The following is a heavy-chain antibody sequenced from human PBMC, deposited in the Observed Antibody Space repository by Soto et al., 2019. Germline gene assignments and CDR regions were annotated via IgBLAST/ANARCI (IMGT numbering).Heavy chain of an antibody. CDR3: ARGDGIAVAGNAFDI. CDR2: INHSGST. CDR1: GGSISSYY. Sequence: TSETLSLTCTVSGGSISSYYWSWIRQPPGKGLEWIGEINHSGSTNYNPSLKSRVTISVDTSKNQFSLKLSSVTAADTAVYYCARGDGIAVAGNAFDIWGQGTMVTVSS. V-gene: IGHV4-34*01. J-gene: IGHJ3*02. D-gene: IGHD6-19*01.